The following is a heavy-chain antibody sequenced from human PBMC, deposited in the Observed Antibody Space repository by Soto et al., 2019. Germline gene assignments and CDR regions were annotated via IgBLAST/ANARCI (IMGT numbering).Heavy chain of an antibody. J-gene: IGHJ4*02. V-gene: IGHV1-18*04. Sequence: ASVKVSCKASGYTFTSYGISWVRQAPGQGLEWMGWISAYNGNTNYAQKLQGRVTITTDTSASTAYMELTSLGSEDTAVYYCARLEAGVKLDYWGQGTPVTVSS. CDR1: GYTFTSYG. CDR3: ARLEAGVKLDY. CDR2: ISAYNGNT.